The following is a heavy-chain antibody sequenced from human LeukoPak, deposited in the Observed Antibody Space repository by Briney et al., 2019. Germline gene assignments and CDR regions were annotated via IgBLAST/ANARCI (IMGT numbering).Heavy chain of an antibody. CDR2: INPTGGST. D-gene: IGHD3-22*01. CDR1: GYTFTSYY. J-gene: IGHJ4*02. Sequence: AASVKVSCKASGYTFTSYYMHWVRQAPGQGLEWMGIINPTGGSTSYAQKFQGRVTLTRDTSTTTVYMELYSLRSEDTAVYYCARGRAYDSSGYDLLDYWGQGTLVTVSS. CDR3: ARGRAYDSSGYDLLDY. V-gene: IGHV1-46*01.